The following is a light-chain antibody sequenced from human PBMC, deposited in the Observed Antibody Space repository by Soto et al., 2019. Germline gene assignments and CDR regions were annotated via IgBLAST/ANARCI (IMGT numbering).Light chain of an antibody. Sequence: EIVLTQSPATLSLSPGERATLSCRASQSVSSYLAWYQQKPGQAPRLLIYDASNSATGIPARFSGSGSGTDFTLTISSLEPDDFAVYYCQQRSNWPITFGQGTRLEIK. CDR3: QQRSNWPIT. V-gene: IGKV3-11*01. CDR2: DAS. J-gene: IGKJ5*01. CDR1: QSVSSY.